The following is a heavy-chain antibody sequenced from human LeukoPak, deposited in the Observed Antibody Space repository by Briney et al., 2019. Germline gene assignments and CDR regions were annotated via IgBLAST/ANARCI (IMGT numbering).Heavy chain of an antibody. J-gene: IGHJ5*02. CDR1: GGSISSYY. CDR3: ARDQVTMVRGVVYNWFDP. D-gene: IGHD3-10*01. Sequence: PSETLSLTCTVSGGSISSYYWSWIRQPAGTALGWIGRIYTSGTITYNPSLKSRVTTSVDTSKNQFSLKLSSVTAADTAVYYCARDQVTMVRGVVYNWFDPWGQGTLVTVSS. CDR2: IYTSGTI. V-gene: IGHV4-4*07.